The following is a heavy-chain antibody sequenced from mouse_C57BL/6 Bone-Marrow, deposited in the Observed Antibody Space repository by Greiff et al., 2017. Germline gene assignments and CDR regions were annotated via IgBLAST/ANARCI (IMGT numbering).Heavy chain of an antibody. V-gene: IGHV1-69*01. CDR1: GYTFTSSW. CDR3: ARWETYGSSDWFAY. J-gene: IGHJ3*01. Sequence: GQRQQPGAELVMPGASVKLSCKASGYTFTSSWMHWVKQRPGQGLEWIGEIDPSVSYTNYNQKFKGKSTLTVDKSSSTAYMQLSSLTSEDSAVYYCARWETYGSSDWFAYWGQGTLVTVSA. CDR2: IDPSVSYT. D-gene: IGHD1-1*01.